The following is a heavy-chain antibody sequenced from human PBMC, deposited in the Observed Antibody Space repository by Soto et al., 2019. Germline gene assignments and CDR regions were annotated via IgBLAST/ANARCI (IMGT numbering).Heavy chain of an antibody. D-gene: IGHD4-17*01. V-gene: IGHV1-18*01. CDR1: GYTFTSYG. CDR3: AIRKNDYGGYWYFDL. Sequence: ASVKVSCKASGYTFTSYGISWVRQAPGQGLEWMGWISAYNGNTNYAQKLQGRVTMTTDTSTSTAYMELRSLRSDDTAVYYCAIRKNDYGGYWYFDLWGRGTLVTVSS. CDR2: ISAYNGNT. J-gene: IGHJ2*01.